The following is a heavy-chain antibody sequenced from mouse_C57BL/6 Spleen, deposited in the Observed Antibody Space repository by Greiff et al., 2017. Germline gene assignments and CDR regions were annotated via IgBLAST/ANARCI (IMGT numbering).Heavy chain of an antibody. D-gene: IGHD2-12*01. J-gene: IGHJ2*01. Sequence: QVQLQQPGAELVKPGASVKMSCKASGYTFTSYWIPWVKQRTGQGLAWIGDIYPGSGSTNYNEKFKSKATLTVDTSSSTASMQLSSLTSDYSADYDCAIIVTDYFDYWRQGTTVTVSS. CDR3: AIIVTDYFDY. V-gene: IGHV1-55*01. CDR2: IYPGSGST. CDR1: GYTFTSYW.